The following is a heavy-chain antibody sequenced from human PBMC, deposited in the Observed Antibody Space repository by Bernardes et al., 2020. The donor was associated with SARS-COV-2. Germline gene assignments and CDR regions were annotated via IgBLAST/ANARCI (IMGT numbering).Heavy chain of an antibody. CDR2: ISGYYGKT. Sequence: ASVKVSCKASGYTFTSYGITWVRQAPGQGLEWMGWISGYYGKTHYAQKFQGRVTMTTDISTTTAYMELKSVRSDDTAVYYCARVVRGEDWFDPWGQGTLVTVSS. CDR1: GYTFTSYG. CDR3: ARVVRGEDWFDP. V-gene: IGHV1-18*01. D-gene: IGHD2-21*01. J-gene: IGHJ5*02.